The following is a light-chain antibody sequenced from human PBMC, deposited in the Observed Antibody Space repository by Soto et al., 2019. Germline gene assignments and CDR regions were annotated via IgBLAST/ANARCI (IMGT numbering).Light chain of an antibody. Sequence: IVLTQSPGTLSLSPGVRATLSCRASQSVSSYFLAWYQQKPGQAPRLLIYGASSRATGIPDRFSGSGSGTDFTLTISRLEPEDFAVYYCQQYGSSPYTFGQGTKLEIK. CDR2: GAS. J-gene: IGKJ2*01. CDR3: QQYGSSPYT. V-gene: IGKV3-20*01. CDR1: QSVSSYF.